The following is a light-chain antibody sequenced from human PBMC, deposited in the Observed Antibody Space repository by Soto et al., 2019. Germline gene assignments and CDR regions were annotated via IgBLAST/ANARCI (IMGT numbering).Light chain of an antibody. Sequence: QSVLTQPPSVSGAPGQRVSISCTGSTSNIGAPYDVHWYQHLPGAAPKLLIYGDNNRPSGVPDRFSGSKSGTSASLAITSLQAEDEADYYCQSYDISLHNYXXGTGTXLTVL. CDR1: TSNIGAPYD. J-gene: IGLJ1*01. CDR2: GDN. CDR3: QSYDISLHNYX. V-gene: IGLV1-40*01.